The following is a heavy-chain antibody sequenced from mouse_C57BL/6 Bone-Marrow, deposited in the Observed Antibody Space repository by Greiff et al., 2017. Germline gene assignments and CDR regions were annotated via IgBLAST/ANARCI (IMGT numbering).Heavy chain of an antibody. CDR1: GYTFTSYW. Sequence: QVQLQQPGAELVRPGSSVKLSCKASGYTFTSYWMDWVKQRPGQGLEWIGNIYPSDSETHYNQKFKDKATLTVDKSSSTAYMQLSSLTSEDSAVYYCARGPSRYFDVWGTGTTVTVSS. CDR3: ARGPSRYFDV. V-gene: IGHV1-61*01. CDR2: IYPSDSET. J-gene: IGHJ1*03.